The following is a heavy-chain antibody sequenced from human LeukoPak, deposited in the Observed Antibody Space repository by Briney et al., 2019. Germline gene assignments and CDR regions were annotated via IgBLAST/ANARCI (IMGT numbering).Heavy chain of an antibody. J-gene: IGHJ6*03. CDR1: GGSFSGYY. CDR2: INHSGST. CDR3: ARGGLIAAAGPHYYYYMDV. V-gene: IGHV4-34*01. Sequence: SETLSLTCAVYGGSFSGYYWSWIRQPPGKGLEWSGEINHSGSTNYNPSLKSRVTISVDTSKNQFSLKLSSVTAADTAVYYCARGGLIAAAGPHYYYYMDVWGKGTTVTVSS. D-gene: IGHD6-13*01.